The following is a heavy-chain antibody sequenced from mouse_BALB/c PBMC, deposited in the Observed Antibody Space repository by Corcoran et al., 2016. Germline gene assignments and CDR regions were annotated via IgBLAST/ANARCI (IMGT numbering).Heavy chain of an antibody. V-gene: IGHV9-4*02. J-gene: IGHJ2*01. CDR1: GYTFTTAG. Sequence: QIQLVQSGPELKKPGETVRISCKASGYTFTTAGMQWVQKMPGKGLKWIGWINTHSGVPKYAEDFKGRFAFSVETSASTAYLQISNLKNEDTATYFCARGVNWVFDYWGQGTTLTVSS. CDR3: ARGVNWVFDY. CDR2: INTHSGVP. D-gene: IGHD4-1*01.